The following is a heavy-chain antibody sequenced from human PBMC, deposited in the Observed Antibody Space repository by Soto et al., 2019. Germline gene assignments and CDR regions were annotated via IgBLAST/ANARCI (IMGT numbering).Heavy chain of an antibody. J-gene: IGHJ4*02. CDR3: AKSLNTATSLDY. CDR2: ISFSGDR. V-gene: IGHV3-23*01. CDR1: GFTFSSYA. Sequence: GGSLRLSCAASGFTFSSYAMNWVRQTPGKGPEWVSRISFSGDRYYADSVKGRFAISRDNSKDALFLQMHSLRAEDTAVYYCAKSLNTATSLDYWGQGTMVTVSS.